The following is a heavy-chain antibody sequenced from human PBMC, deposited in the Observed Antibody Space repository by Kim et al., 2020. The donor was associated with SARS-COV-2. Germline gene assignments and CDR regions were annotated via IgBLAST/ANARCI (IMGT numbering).Heavy chain of an antibody. CDR1: AFSISSYW. D-gene: IGHD2-8*01. CDR3: AKMVQGAFDI. CDR2: INSDGSNT. Sequence: GGSLRLSCAASAFSISSYWMHWVRQAPGKGLVWVSRINSDGSNTNYADSVKGRFTISRDNAKNTLYLQMNSLRAEDTAVYYCAKMVQGAFDIWGQGTMITVSS. J-gene: IGHJ3*02. V-gene: IGHV3-74*01.